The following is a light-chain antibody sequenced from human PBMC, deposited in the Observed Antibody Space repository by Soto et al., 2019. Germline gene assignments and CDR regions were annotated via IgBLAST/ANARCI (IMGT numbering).Light chain of an antibody. V-gene: IGKV1-33*01. CDR2: DAS. J-gene: IGKJ1*01. CDR1: QDISVY. CDR3: QQYNSYSWT. Sequence: DIQMTQSPSSLSASVGDRVTITCQASQDISVYLNWYQQKPGKAPKLLISDASNLETGVPSRFSGSGSGTDFTFSISSLQPEDFAIYYCQQYNSYSWTFGQGTKVEIK.